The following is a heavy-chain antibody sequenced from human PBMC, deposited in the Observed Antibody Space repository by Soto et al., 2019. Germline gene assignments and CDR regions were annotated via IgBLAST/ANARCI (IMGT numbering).Heavy chain of an antibody. J-gene: IGHJ4*02. CDR2: INSDGSST. CDR1: GFTFSSYW. D-gene: IGHD6-13*01. CDR3: AGFPGIADPTPGVY. V-gene: IGHV3-74*01. Sequence: EVQLVESGGGLVQPGGSLRLSCAASGFTFSSYWMHWVRQAPGKGLVWVSRINSDGSSTSYADSVKGRFTISRDNAKNTLYLQMNSPRAEDTAVYYCAGFPGIADPTPGVYWGQGTLVTVAS.